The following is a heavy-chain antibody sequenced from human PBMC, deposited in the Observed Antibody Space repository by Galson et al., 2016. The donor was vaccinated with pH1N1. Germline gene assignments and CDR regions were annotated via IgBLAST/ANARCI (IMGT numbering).Heavy chain of an antibody. V-gene: IGHV5-51*03. CDR1: GHKFTSSW. CDR3: ARQYDFGDYRGNAFDI. J-gene: IGHJ3*02. Sequence: QSGAEVKKPGESLKISCKGSGHKFTSSWIGWVRQMPGKGLEWMGIIYLGGSLIRYSPSFQGQVTISSDKSISTAYLQWISLRASDTAMYYCARQYDFGDYRGNAFDIWGQGTVVIVSS. D-gene: IGHD4-17*01. CDR2: IYLGGSLI.